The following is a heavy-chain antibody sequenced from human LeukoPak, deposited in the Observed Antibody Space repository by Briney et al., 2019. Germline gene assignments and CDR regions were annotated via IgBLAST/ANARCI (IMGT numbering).Heavy chain of an antibody. Sequence: SETLSLTCTVSGYSISSGYYWGWIRQPPGKGLEWIGSIYHSGSTYYNPSLKSRVTISVDTSKNQFSLKLSSVTAADTAVYYCARGKGSSSNDAFDIWGQGTTVTVSS. CDR1: GYSISSGYY. CDR3: ARGKGSSSNDAFDI. D-gene: IGHD6-13*01. CDR2: IYHSGST. V-gene: IGHV4-38-2*02. J-gene: IGHJ3*02.